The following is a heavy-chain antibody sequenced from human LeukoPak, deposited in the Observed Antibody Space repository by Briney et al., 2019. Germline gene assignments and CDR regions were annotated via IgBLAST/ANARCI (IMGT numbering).Heavy chain of an antibody. J-gene: IGHJ4*02. Sequence: PSETLSLTCAVSGYSISSGYSWGWIRQPPGKGLEWIGSIYHSGSTYYNPSLKSRVTISVDTSKNQFSLKLSSVTAADTAVYYCARHPTYQYCSSTSCQRAPFDYWGQGTLVTVSS. CDR2: IYHSGST. CDR1: GYSISSGYS. CDR3: ARHPTYQYCSSTSCQRAPFDY. V-gene: IGHV4-38-2*01. D-gene: IGHD2-2*01.